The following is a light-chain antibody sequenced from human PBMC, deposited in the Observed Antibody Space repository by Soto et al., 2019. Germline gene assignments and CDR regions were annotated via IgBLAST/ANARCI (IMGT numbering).Light chain of an antibody. V-gene: IGKV1-39*01. Sequence: IQMTQSPSSLSASVGDRVTITCRASQTISTYLHWYQQKAGEAPKLLIYAASNLQGGVPSRFSGRGSGADFTLTINSLQPEDFATYYCQQGYSTPWTFGQGTRVEIK. J-gene: IGKJ1*01. CDR3: QQGYSTPWT. CDR1: QTISTY. CDR2: AAS.